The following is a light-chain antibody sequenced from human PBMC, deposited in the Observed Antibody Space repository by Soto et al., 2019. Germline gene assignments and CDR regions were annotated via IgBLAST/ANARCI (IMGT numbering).Light chain of an antibody. CDR3: QQYGSSPRLT. J-gene: IGKJ4*01. V-gene: IGKV3-20*01. Sequence: EIVLTQSPGTLSLSPGERATLSCRASQSVSSSLAWYQQKPGQAPRLLIYGASSRATGIPDRFSGSGSGTDFTLTISRLEPEDFAVYYCQQYGSSPRLTFGGGTKVDIK. CDR1: QSVSSS. CDR2: GAS.